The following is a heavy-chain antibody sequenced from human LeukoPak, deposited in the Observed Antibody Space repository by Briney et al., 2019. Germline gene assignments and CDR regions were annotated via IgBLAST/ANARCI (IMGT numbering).Heavy chain of an antibody. CDR2: IYGRGST. V-gene: IGHV4-59*01. CDR3: AREDVWGNNRPKGHFDY. D-gene: IGHD3-16*02. Sequence: SETVSLTCTVSGGSISRYYWSWIRQPPGKGLEWIGYIYGRGSTNYNPPLKSRVTVSVDTSKNQFSLNLNSVTAADTAVYYCAREDVWGNNRPKGHFDYWGQGTLVTVSS. CDR1: GGSISRYY. J-gene: IGHJ4*02.